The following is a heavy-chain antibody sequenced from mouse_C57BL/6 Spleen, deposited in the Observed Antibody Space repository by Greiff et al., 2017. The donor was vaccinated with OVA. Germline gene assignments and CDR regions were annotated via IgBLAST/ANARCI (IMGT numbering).Heavy chain of an antibody. V-gene: IGHV1-76*01. J-gene: IGHJ3*01. CDR3: ARSASSGWFAY. D-gene: IGHD3-2*02. CDR2: IYPGSGNT. CDR1: GYTFTDYY. Sequence: VQLQQSGAELVRPGASVKLSCKASGYTFTDYYINWVKQRPGQGLEWIARIYPGSGNTYYNEKFKGKATLTAEKSSSTAYMQLSSLTSEDSAVYFCARSASSGWFAYWGQGTLVTVSA.